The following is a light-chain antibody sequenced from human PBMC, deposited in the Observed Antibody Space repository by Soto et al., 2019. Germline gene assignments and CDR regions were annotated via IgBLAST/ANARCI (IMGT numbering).Light chain of an antibody. Sequence: IQSTQAPSSISASVAARFTTTSRASQGITFYLAWYQQKPGKAPKRLIYAASTLQSGVPSRFSGSGSGTDFTLTISSLQPEDFATYYCQQLNSYPITFGQGTRLEI. CDR3: QQLNSYPIT. CDR1: QGITFY. J-gene: IGKJ5*01. V-gene: IGKV1-9*01. CDR2: AAS.